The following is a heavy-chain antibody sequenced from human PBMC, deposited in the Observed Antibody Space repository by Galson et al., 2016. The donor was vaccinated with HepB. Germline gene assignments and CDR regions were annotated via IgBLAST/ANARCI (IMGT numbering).Heavy chain of an antibody. D-gene: IGHD3-22*01. CDR3: ARDRYSDSSGYYLVY. CDR1: GVNFTNYA. Sequence: SLRLSCAASGVNFTNYAMHWVRQAPGKGLEWVAVISYDAITEYYADSVKGRFTISRDNSKSTLYLQMDSLSAEDTAIYYCARDRYSDSSGYYLVYWGQGTLVTVSS. J-gene: IGHJ4*02. CDR2: ISYDAITE. V-gene: IGHV3-30-3*01.